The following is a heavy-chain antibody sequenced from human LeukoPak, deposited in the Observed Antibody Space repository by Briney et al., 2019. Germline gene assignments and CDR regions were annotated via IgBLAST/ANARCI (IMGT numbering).Heavy chain of an antibody. CDR2: IIPIFGTA. CDR3: ARGGYRQQLVDY. Sequence: SVKVSCKASGGTFISYAISWVRQAPGQGLEWMGRIIPIFGTANYAQKFQGRVTITADKSTSTAYMELSSLRSEDTAVYYCARGGYRQQLVDYWGQGTLVTVSS. D-gene: IGHD6-13*01. CDR1: GGTFISYA. V-gene: IGHV1-69*06. J-gene: IGHJ4*02.